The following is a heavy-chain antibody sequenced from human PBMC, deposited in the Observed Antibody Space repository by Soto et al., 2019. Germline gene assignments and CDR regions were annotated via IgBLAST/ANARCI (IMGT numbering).Heavy chain of an antibody. Sequence: ASVKVSCKASGYTFTDYYLHWVRQAPGQGLEWVAWINPNSGGPNYAQKFQGRVTMTRDTSISTAYMELSRLTYDDTAVYYCARGWEYCGSNNCVCNYHALDVWGQATKVTVSS. J-gene: IGHJ6*02. V-gene: IGHV1-2*02. CDR3: ARGWEYCGSNNCVCNYHALDV. D-gene: IGHD2-2*01. CDR2: INPNSGGP. CDR1: GYTFTDYY.